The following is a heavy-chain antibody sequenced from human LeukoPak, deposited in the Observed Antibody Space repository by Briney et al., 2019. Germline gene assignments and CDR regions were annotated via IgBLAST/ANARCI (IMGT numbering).Heavy chain of an antibody. CDR1: GGSISSYY. J-gene: IGHJ4*02. CDR3: ARGGAAAGTGYYFDY. V-gene: IGHV4-59*01. D-gene: IGHD6-13*01. CDR2: IYYSGST. Sequence: SETLSLTCTVSGGSISSYYWSWIRQPPGKGLEWIGYIYYSGSTNYNPSLKGRVTISVDTSKNQFSLKLSSVTAADTAVYYCARGGAAAGTGYYFDYWGQGTLVTVSS.